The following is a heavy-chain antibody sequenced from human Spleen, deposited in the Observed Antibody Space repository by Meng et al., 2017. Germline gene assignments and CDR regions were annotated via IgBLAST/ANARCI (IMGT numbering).Heavy chain of an antibody. V-gene: IGHV3-30*19. J-gene: IGHJ6*02. D-gene: IGHD2-15*01. CDR1: GFTFSGYG. CDR3: ASALIYCSGGSCYSHYYYYGMNV. Sequence: GESLKISCAASGFTFSGYGVHWVRQAPGKGLEWVALISFDGSNKYYADSVKGRFTISRDNSKNTLYLQMNSLRAEDTAVYYCASALIYCSGGSCYSHYYYYGMNVWGQGPTVPVSS. CDR2: ISFDGSNK.